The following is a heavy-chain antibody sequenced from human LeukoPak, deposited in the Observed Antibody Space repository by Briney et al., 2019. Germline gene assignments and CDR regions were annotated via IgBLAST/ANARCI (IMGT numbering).Heavy chain of an antibody. J-gene: IGHJ4*02. D-gene: IGHD3-9*01. CDR3: AREGDYDILTGYPYFDY. V-gene: IGHV3-33*01. CDR1: GFTFSSYG. CDR2: IWYDGSNK. Sequence: GGSLRLSCAASGFTFSSYGMHWVRQAPGKGLEWVAVIWYDGSNKYYADSVKGRFTISRDNSKNTLYLQMNSLRAEDTAVYYCAREGDYDILTGYPYFDYWGQGTLVTVSS.